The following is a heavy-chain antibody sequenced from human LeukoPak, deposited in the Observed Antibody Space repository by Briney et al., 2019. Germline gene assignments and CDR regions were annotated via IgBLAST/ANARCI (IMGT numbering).Heavy chain of an antibody. J-gene: IGHJ4*02. V-gene: IGHV3-21*01. CDR2: ISSSSSYI. CDR3: ARDWKGYSSSSRVFDY. CDR1: GFTFSSYS. D-gene: IGHD6-6*01. Sequence: PGGSLRLSCAASGFTFSSYSMNWVRQAPGKGLEWVSSISSSSSYIYYADSVKGRFTISRDNAKNSLYLQMNSLRAEDTAVYYCARDWKGYSSSSRVFDYWGQGTLVTVSS.